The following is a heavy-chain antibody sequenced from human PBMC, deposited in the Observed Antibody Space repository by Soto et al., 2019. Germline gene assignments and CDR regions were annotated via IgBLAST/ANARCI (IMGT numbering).Heavy chain of an antibody. J-gene: IGHJ5*02. Sequence: PVGSLRLSCAASGFTFSSYGMHWVRQAPGKGLEWVAVISYDGSNKYYADSVKGRFTISRDNSKNTLYLQMNSLRAEDTAVYYCAKVAAAHLPWFDPWGQGTLVTVSS. CDR2: ISYDGSNK. V-gene: IGHV3-30*18. CDR1: GFTFSSYG. CDR3: AKVAAAHLPWFDP. D-gene: IGHD6-13*01.